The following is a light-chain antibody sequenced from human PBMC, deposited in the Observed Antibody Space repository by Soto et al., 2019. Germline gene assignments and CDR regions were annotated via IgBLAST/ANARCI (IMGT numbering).Light chain of an antibody. V-gene: IGLV2-14*01. CDR1: MRDVGAYNL. J-gene: IGLJ1*01. CDR2: EVS. Sequence: QSALTQPASVSGSAGQSITIFCSGTMRDVGAYNLVSWYQQHPGTAPKLMIYEVSNRPSGVSNRFSGSKSGNTASLTISGLQAEDEADYYCSSYTSSSTPYVFGTGTKLTVL. CDR3: SSYTSSSTPYV.